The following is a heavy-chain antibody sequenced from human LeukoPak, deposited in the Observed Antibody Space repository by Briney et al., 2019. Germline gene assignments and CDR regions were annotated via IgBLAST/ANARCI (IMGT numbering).Heavy chain of an antibody. Sequence: GGSLRLSCAASGFTFSSYGMHWVRQAPGKGLEWVAVIWYDGSNKYYADSVKGRFTISRDNSKNTLYLQMNSLRAEDTAVYYCAIGYSGYAFFDYWGHGTLVTVSS. V-gene: IGHV3-33*01. D-gene: IGHD5-12*01. CDR3: AIGYSGYAFFDY. J-gene: IGHJ4*01. CDR1: GFTFSSYG. CDR2: IWYDGSNK.